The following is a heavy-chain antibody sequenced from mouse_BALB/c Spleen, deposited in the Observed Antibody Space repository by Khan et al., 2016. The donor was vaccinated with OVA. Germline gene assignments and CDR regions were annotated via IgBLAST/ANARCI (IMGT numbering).Heavy chain of an antibody. Sequence: QIQLVQSGPELKKPGETIKISCKASGYTFANFGMHWVKQAPGKGLKWMGWINTYTGEPTYADDFKGRFPFSLETSASTAYLQINNLKNEDTATYFCARPPYFSYVMVYWGQGTSVTVSS. CDR1: GYTFANFG. CDR3: ARPPYFSYVMVY. D-gene: IGHD2-10*01. CDR2: INTYTGEP. J-gene: IGHJ4*01. V-gene: IGHV9-3-1*01.